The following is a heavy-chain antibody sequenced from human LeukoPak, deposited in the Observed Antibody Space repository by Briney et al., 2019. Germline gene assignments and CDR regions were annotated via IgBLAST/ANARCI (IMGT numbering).Heavy chain of an antibody. CDR1: GFTISSYG. Sequence: PGGSLRLSCAASGFTISSYGMNWVRQAPGKGLEWVSGISGRAGAGNTYYADSVKGRFTISRDNSKNTLYLQMNSLRAEDTAVYYCAKRIQSAMAMGYWGRGTLVTVSS. J-gene: IGHJ4*02. V-gene: IGHV3-23*01. CDR3: AKRIQSAMAMGY. CDR2: ISGRAGAGNT. D-gene: IGHD5-18*01.